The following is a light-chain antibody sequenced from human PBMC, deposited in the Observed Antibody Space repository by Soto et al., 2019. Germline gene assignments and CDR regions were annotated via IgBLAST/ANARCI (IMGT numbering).Light chain of an antibody. V-gene: IGKV1-33*01. CDR3: QQYSSMVS. CDR1: HDVSGN. J-gene: IGKJ4*01. CDR2: DAS. Sequence: DIQMTQSPSSLSASVGDIVTIACQSSHDVSGNWNWLQQKSGEAPKLLIYDASNLERGVPSRFSGSGSGTDFTLIISSLQPEDVATYYCQQYSSMVSFGGGTAIEIK.